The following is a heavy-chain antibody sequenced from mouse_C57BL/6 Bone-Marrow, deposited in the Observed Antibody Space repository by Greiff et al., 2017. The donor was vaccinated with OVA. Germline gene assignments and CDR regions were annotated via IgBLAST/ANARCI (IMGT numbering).Heavy chain of an antibody. Sequence: QVQLQQSGAELARPGASVKLSCKASGYTFTSYGISWVKQRTGQGLEWIGEIYPRSGNTYYNEKFKGKATLTADKSSSTAYMELRSLTSEDSAVYFCASPSGLRSFDYWGQGTTLTVSS. V-gene: IGHV1-81*01. CDR1: GYTFTSYG. CDR3: ASPSGLRSFDY. J-gene: IGHJ2*01. D-gene: IGHD1-1*01. CDR2: IYPRSGNT.